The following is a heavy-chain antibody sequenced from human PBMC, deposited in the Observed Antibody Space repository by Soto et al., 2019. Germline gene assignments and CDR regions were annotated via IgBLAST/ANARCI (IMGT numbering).Heavy chain of an antibody. J-gene: IGHJ4*02. CDR3: ARGNFWSGYYKNY. CDR2: INHSGST. V-gene: IGHV4-34*01. CDR1: GGSFSGYY. D-gene: IGHD3-3*01. Sequence: QVQLQQWGAGLLKPSETLSLTCAVYGGSFSGYYWSWIRQPPGKGLEWIGEINHSGSTNYNPSLKSRVTISVDTSKNQFSLKLCSVTAADTAVYYCARGNFWSGYYKNYWGQGTLVTVSS.